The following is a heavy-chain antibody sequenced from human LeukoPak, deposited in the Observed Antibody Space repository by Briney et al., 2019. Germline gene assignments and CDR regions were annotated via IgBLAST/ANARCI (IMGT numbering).Heavy chain of an antibody. Sequence: SETRSLTCTVSGGSISSYCWSWIRQPPGKGLEWIGYIYYSGSTNYNPSLKSRVTISVDTSKNQFSLKLSSVTAADTAVYYCARADILGYFDYWGQGTLVTVPS. D-gene: IGHD1-26*01. V-gene: IGHV4-59*01. CDR2: IYYSGST. CDR3: ARADILGYFDY. J-gene: IGHJ4*02. CDR1: GGSISSYC.